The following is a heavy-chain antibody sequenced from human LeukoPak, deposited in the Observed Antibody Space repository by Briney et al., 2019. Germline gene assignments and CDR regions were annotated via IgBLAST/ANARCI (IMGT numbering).Heavy chain of an antibody. J-gene: IGHJ5*02. D-gene: IGHD6-13*01. CDR3: ATSKGIAAAGYYWFDP. Sequence: ASVKVSCKASGYTFTSYDINWVRQATGQGLEWMGWMNPNSGNTGYAQKFQGRATITRNTSISTAYMELSSLRSEGTAVYYCATSKGIAAAGYYWFDPWGQGTLVTVSS. V-gene: IGHV1-8*03. CDR2: MNPNSGNT. CDR1: GYTFTSYD.